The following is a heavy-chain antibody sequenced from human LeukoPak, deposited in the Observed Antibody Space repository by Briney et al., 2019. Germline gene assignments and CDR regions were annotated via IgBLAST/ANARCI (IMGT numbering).Heavy chain of an antibody. CDR1: GGSISSYH. CDR3: TRSLGVVIHGGMDV. V-gene: IGHV4-59*01. Sequence: SETLSLTCTVSGGSISSYHWSWIRQPPGKGLEWIGHIYYTGSTYYNPSLKSRVTISLDTSKNQFSLKLSSVTAADTAVYYCTRSLGVVIHGGMDVWGQGTTVTVSS. CDR2: IYYTGST. J-gene: IGHJ6*02. D-gene: IGHD3-3*01.